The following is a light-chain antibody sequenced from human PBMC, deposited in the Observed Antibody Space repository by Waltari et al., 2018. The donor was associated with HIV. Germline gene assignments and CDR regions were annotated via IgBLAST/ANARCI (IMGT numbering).Light chain of an antibody. V-gene: IGKV3-11*01. Sequence: EIVLTQSPATLSLSPGERATLSCRASQSVRSYLAWYQQKPGQPPRLLIFDTSSRATGVPARFSGSGSATDFTLTISSLEPGDFGVYYCQQRSSWPITFGQGTRLEIK. J-gene: IGKJ5*01. CDR2: DTS. CDR3: QQRSSWPIT. CDR1: QSVRSY.